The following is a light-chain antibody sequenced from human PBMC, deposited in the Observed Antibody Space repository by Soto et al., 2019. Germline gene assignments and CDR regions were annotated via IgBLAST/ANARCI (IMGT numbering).Light chain of an antibody. J-gene: IGKJ4*01. V-gene: IGKV3-20*01. CDR2: GAS. CDR3: HQYGSSPLT. Sequence: DIVLTQSPCTLSLSPGERATLSCRASQSATSNYLAWYQQKPGQAPRLLIYGASSRATGIPDRFSGSGSGTDFTLTISRLEPEDFAMYYCHQYGSSPLTFGGGTKVEIK. CDR1: QSATSNY.